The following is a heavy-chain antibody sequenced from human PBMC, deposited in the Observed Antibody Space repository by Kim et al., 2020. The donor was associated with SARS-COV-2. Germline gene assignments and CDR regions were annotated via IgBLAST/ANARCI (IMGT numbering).Heavy chain of an antibody. CDR3: ATKGSSSWYTEYFSH. J-gene: IGHJ1*01. V-gene: IGHV3-15*01. CDR2: IRSKTDRETI. D-gene: IGHD6-13*01. CDR1: GLTFSNAW. Sequence: GGSLRLSCAASGLTFSNAWMTWVRQAPGKGLEWVGRIRSKTDRETIEYAAPVRGRFTISRDDSKNMLFLQMNSLKIEDTAVYYCATKGSSSWYTEYFSHWGQGSLVTVSS.